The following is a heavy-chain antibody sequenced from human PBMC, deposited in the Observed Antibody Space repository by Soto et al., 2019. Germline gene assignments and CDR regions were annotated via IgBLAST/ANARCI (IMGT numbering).Heavy chain of an antibody. CDR3: ARADDYGYAFDI. Sequence: QVQLVESGGGVVQPGRSLRLSCAASGFTFGSYAMHWVRQAPGKGLEWVAVISYDGSNKYYADSVKGRFTISRDNSKNTLYLQMNSLRAEDTAVYYCARADDYGYAFDIWGQGTMVTVSS. V-gene: IGHV3-30-3*01. D-gene: IGHD4-17*01. CDR1: GFTFGSYA. J-gene: IGHJ3*02. CDR2: ISYDGSNK.